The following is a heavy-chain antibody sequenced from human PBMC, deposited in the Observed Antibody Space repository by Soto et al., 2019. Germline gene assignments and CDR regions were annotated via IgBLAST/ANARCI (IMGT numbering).Heavy chain of an antibody. V-gene: IGHV4-30-4*01. D-gene: IGHD5-18*01. CDR1: GGSVTSDEDY. CDR3: ATESGSTYGYFDH. J-gene: IGHJ4*02. CDR2: ISNSGST. Sequence: SETLSLTCTVSGGSVTSDEDYWTWIRQSPGKGLEWIGYISNSGSTGYNPSLKTRLSMSVDRSKNQLTLRLTSVTAADTAVYFCATESGSTYGYFDHWGQGTQVTVFS.